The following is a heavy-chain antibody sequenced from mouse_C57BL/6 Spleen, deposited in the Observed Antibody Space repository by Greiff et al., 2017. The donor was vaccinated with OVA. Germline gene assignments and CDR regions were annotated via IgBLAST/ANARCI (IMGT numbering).Heavy chain of an antibody. J-gene: IGHJ3*01. D-gene: IGHD2-4*01. CDR2: ISYDGSN. V-gene: IGHV3-6*01. CDR1: GYSITSGYY. CDR3: ARDLDDYDAWFAY. Sequence: ESGPGLVKPSQSLSLTCSVTGYSITSGYYWNWIRQFPGNKLEWMGYISYDGSNNYNPSLKNRISITRDTSKNQFFLKLNSVTTEDTATYYCARDLDDYDAWFAYWGQGTLVTVSA.